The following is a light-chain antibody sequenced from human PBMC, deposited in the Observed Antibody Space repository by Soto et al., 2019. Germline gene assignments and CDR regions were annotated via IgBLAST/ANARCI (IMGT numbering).Light chain of an antibody. V-gene: IGKV3-20*01. CDR1: QSVSSSY. J-gene: IGKJ2*01. Sequence: EIVLTQSPGTLSLSPGERATLSCRASQSVSSSYLAWYQQKPGQAPRLLIYGASSRATGIPDRVSGSGSGTDFTLAISRLEPEDFAVYYCQQYGSSPPYTFGQGNKLEIK. CDR3: QQYGSSPPYT. CDR2: GAS.